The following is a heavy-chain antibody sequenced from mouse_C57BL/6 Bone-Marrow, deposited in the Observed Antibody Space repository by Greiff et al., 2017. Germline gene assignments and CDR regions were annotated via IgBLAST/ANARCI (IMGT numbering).Heavy chain of an antibody. V-gene: IGHV1-26*01. D-gene: IGHD2-2*01. Sequence: VQLQQSGPELVKPGASVKISCTASGYTFTDYYMHWVKQSHGKGLEWIGDINPNNGGTSYNQKFKGKATLTVDKSSSTAYMQLRSLTSEDSAVYYCARWLPFAYWGQGTLVTVSA. CDR2: INPNNGGT. CDR1: GYTFTDYY. CDR3: ARWLPFAY. J-gene: IGHJ3*01.